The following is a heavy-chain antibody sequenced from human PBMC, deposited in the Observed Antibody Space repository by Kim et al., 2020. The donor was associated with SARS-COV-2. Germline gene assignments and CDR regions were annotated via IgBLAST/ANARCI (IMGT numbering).Heavy chain of an antibody. CDR2: ISSNGGST. V-gene: IGHV3-64*01. CDR1: GFTFSSYA. J-gene: IGHJ6*02. CDR3: ARDSAITIFGVVIINYYYGMDV. Sequence: GGSLRLSCAASGFTFSSYAMHWARQAPGKGLEYVSAISSNGGSTYYANSVKGRFTISRDNSKNTLYLQMGSLRAEDMAVYYCARDSAITIFGVVIINYYYGMDVWGQGTTVTVSS. D-gene: IGHD3-3*01.